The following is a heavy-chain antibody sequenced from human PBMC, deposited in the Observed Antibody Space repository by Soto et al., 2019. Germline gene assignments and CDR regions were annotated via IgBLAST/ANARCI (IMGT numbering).Heavy chain of an antibody. D-gene: IGHD2-15*01. J-gene: IGHJ6*02. CDR1: GFTFRSYA. CDR2: ISISGGST. Sequence: EVRLLESGGGLVQPGGSLRLSCAGSGFTFRSYAMSWVRQAPGKGLEWVSSISISGGSTYYADSVKGRFTLLRDNSKNMLYLQMNSLRSEDTAVYYCAKEGCSGGSCYWNYGLDVWX. V-gene: IGHV3-23*01. CDR3: AKEGCSGGSCYWNYGLDV.